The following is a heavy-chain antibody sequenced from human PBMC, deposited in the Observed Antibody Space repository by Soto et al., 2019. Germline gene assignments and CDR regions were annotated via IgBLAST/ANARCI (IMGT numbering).Heavy chain of an antibody. CDR1: GYLFTGYY. Sequence: ASVKVSCKTSGYLFTGYYIHWIRQAPGQGLEWMGWSRPKTGAPHSTQKIEGRVTMTTDTSISTAYMELSGLTSDDTAVYFCTVYYDAVYHGFNHWGQGTPVTVS. V-gene: IGHV1-2*02. J-gene: IGHJ5*02. CDR2: SRPKTGAP. CDR3: TVYYDAVYHGFNH. D-gene: IGHD3-16*01.